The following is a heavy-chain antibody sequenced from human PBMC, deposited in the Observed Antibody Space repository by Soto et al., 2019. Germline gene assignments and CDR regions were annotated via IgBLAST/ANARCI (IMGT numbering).Heavy chain of an antibody. Sequence: SETLSLTCAVSGGSISSSNWWSWVRQPPGKGLEWIGYIYYSGSTNYNPSLKSRVTISVDTSKNQFSLKLSSVTAADTAVYYFARMRPTGWHDYYFFGMDLWGQGTTVTVSS. CDR3: ARMRPTGWHDYYFFGMDL. CDR1: GGSISSSNW. J-gene: IGHJ6*02. D-gene: IGHD6-19*01. CDR2: IYYSGST. V-gene: IGHV4-4*02.